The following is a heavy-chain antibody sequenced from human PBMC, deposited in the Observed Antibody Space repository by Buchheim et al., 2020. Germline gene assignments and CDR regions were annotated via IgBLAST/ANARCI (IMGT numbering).Heavy chain of an antibody. CDR2: IVGSGSTT. D-gene: IGHD3-22*01. CDR1: GFTFPSYA. Sequence: EVQLVESGGHFVQPGGSLRLSCAASGFTFPSYAMIWVRQAPGKGLEWVSAIVGSGSTTSYADSVRGRFNISRDNSKDTLYLQMNSLRVEDTARHFCAKTLRGSYYYDATGYSSDSWGQGTL. J-gene: IGHJ5*02. V-gene: IGHV3-23*04. CDR3: AKTLRGSYYYDATGYSSDS.